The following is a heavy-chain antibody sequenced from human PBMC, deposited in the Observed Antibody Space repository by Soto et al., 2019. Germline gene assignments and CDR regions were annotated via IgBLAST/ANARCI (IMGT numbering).Heavy chain of an antibody. V-gene: IGHV3-7*01. CDR2: IKQDGSEK. CDR3: ESDPAIAVAGPSFDY. J-gene: IGHJ4*02. D-gene: IGHD6-19*01. Sequence: GGSLRLSCAASGFTFSSYWMSWVRQAPGKGLEWVANIKQDGSEKYYVDSVKGRFTISRDNAKNSLYLQMNSLRAEDTAVYYCESDPAIAVAGPSFDYWGQGTLVTVS. CDR1: GFTFSSYW.